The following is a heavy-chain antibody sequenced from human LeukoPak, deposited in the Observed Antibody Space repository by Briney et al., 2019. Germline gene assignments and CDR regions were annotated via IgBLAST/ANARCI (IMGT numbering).Heavy chain of an antibody. D-gene: IGHD5-18*01. J-gene: IGHJ4*02. CDR1: GYNFTGYY. CDR2: INPNTGGT. Sequence: ASVKVSCKASGYNFTGYYLHWVRQAPGQGLEWMGWINPNTGGTNYAQKFQGRVTMTRDTSINTAYMELSRLTSDDTAVYYCARDRSPAPGRSYGRGHFDHWGQGTLVTVSS. CDR3: ARDRSPAPGRSYGRGHFDH. V-gene: IGHV1-2*02.